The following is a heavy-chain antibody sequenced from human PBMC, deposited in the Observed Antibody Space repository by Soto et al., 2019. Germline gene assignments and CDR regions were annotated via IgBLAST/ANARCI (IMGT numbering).Heavy chain of an antibody. D-gene: IGHD4-17*01. CDR3: AKMTTRRFDY. CDR1: GFTFSSYA. J-gene: IGHJ4*02. V-gene: IGHV3-23*01. CDR2: ISGSGLST. Sequence: PGGSLRLSCAASGFTFSSYAMSWVRQAPGKGLEWVSGISGSGLSTNYADSVKGRFTISRDNSKNTLYLQMNSLRAEDTAVYYCAKMTTRRFDYWGQRTLVTVSS.